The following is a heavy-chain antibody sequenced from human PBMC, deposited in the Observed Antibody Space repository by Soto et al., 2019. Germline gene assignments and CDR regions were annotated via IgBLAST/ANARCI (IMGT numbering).Heavy chain of an antibody. J-gene: IGHJ4*02. CDR2: ISYDGSNK. V-gene: IGHV3-30*04. CDR3: ARDPPDYGSGSYSFDY. CDR1: GFTFSSYA. D-gene: IGHD3-10*01. Sequence: GESLKISCAASGFTFSSYAMHWVRQAPGKGLEWVAVISYDGSNKYYADSVKGRFTISRDNSKNTLYLQMNSLRAEDTAVYYCARDPPDYGSGSYSFDYWGQGTLVTVSS.